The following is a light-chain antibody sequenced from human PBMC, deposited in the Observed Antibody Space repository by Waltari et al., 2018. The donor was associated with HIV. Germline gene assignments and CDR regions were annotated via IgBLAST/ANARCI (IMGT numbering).Light chain of an antibody. V-gene: IGLV1-47*01. J-gene: IGLJ2*01. CDR2: RHN. CDR1: SSNIGSKS. Sequence: QSVLTQPPSASGTPGQRVTIPCSGSSSNIGSKSVYSYQNPTGPAPKLLINRHNQRPSGAPDRFAGSKSGTSASLAISALRSEDEADYYCAAWDDSLSGPLVVFGGGTKLTVL. CDR3: AAWDDSLSGPLVV.